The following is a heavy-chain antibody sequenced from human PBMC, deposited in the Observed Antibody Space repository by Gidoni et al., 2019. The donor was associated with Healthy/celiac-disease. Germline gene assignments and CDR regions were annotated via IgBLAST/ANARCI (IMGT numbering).Heavy chain of an antibody. CDR1: GYTFTSYG. J-gene: IGHJ6*02. Sequence: QVQLVQSGAEVKKPGASVKVSCKASGYTFTSYGISWVRQAPGQGLEWMGWISAYNGNTNYAQKLQGRVTMTTDTSTSTAYMELRSLRSDDTAVYYCARERFLEWLSVLDYYYGMDVWGQGTTVTVSS. V-gene: IGHV1-18*01. D-gene: IGHD3-3*01. CDR3: ARERFLEWLSVLDYYYGMDV. CDR2: ISAYNGNT.